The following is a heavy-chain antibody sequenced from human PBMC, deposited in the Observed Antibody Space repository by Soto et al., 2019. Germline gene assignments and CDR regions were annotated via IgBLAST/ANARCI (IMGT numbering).Heavy chain of an antibody. CDR3: ARETGDFWSGYYMQGYYYYMDV. CDR1: GYTFTSYN. V-gene: IGHV1-8*01. Sequence: ASVKVSCKASGYTFTSYNINWVRQDTGQGLEWMGWMNPNSGNTGYAQKFQGRVTMTRNTSISTAYMELSSLRSEDTAVYYCARETGDFWSGYYMQGYYYYMDVWGKGTTVTVSS. D-gene: IGHD3-3*01. J-gene: IGHJ6*03. CDR2: MNPNSGNT.